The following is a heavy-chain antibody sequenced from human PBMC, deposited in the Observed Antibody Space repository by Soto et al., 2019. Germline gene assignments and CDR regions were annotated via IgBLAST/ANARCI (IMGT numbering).Heavy chain of an antibody. V-gene: IGHV4-30-2*01. J-gene: IGHJ5*02. Sequence: QLQLQESGSGLVKPSQTLSLTCAVSGGSISSGGYFWSWIRQPPGKGLEWIGYIYHSGSTYYNPSLKSRVSISVXXXXXXXXXXXXXXXXXXXXXXXXXXXXXXXXXXXXXXXXPXWFDPWGQGTLVTVSS. CDR2: IYHSGST. CDR3: XXXXXXXXXXXXXXXXPXWFDP. CDR1: GGSISSGGYF.